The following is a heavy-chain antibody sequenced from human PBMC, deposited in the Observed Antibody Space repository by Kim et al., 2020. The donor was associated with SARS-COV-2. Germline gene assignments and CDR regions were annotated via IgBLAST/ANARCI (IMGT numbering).Heavy chain of an antibody. V-gene: IGHV1-3*01. D-gene: IGHD2-2*01. CDR3: ARTRPRPQLLWLPFDY. J-gene: IGHJ4*02. Sequence: KFQGRVTITRDTSASTAYMELSSLRSEDTAVYYCARTRPRPQLLWLPFDYWGQGTLVTVSS.